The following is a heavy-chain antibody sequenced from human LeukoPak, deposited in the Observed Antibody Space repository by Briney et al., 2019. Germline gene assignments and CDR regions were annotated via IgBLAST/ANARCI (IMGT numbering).Heavy chain of an antibody. D-gene: IGHD6-13*01. CDR2: ISSSGSTI. Sequence: GGSLRLSCAASGFIFSSYEMNWVRQAPGKGLEWVSYISSSGSTIYYADSVKGRFTISRDNAKNSLYLQMNSLRAEDTAVYYCARDAVYSSSWQYYWGQGTLVTVSS. CDR3: ARDAVYSSSWQYY. V-gene: IGHV3-48*03. CDR1: GFIFSSYE. J-gene: IGHJ4*02.